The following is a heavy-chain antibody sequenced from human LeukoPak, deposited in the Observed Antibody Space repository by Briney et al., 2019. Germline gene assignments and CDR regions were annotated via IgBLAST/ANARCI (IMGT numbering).Heavy chain of an antibody. CDR2: IIPIFGTA. CDR3: ARGDYDDSSGNFNDAFDI. J-gene: IGHJ3*02. D-gene: IGHD3-22*01. Sequence: SVKVSCKASGGTFSSYAISWVRQAPGQGLEWMGGIIPIFGTANYAQKFQGRVTITANESTSTAYMELSSLRSEDTAVYYCARGDYDDSSGNFNDAFDIWGQGTMVTV. CDR1: GGTFSSYA. V-gene: IGHV1-69*13.